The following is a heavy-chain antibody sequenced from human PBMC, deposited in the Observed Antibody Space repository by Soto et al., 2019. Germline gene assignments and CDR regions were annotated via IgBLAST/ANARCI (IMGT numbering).Heavy chain of an antibody. V-gene: IGHV3-7*04. Sequence: GGSLRLSGAASGFTFSSYWMSWVRQAPWKGLQWVANIKQDGIEKYYVGSVKGRFTISRDNAKNSLYLQMNSLRAEDTAVYYCSGESNYDILAGYFKYYYCYYGMEVGGQGTTVAVCS. J-gene: IGHJ6*01. CDR1: GFTFSSYW. D-gene: IGHD3-9*01. CDR3: SGESNYDILAGYFKYYYCYYGMEV. CDR2: IKQDGIEK.